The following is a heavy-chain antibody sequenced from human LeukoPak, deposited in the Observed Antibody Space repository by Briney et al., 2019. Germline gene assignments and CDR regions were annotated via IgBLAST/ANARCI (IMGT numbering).Heavy chain of an antibody. Sequence: ASVKVSCKASGGTFSSYAISWVRQAPGQGLEWMGWISAYNGNTNYAQKLQGRVTMTTDTSTSTAYMELRSLRSDDTAVYYCARLHYYYYMDVWGKGTTVTVSS. J-gene: IGHJ6*03. CDR3: ARLHYYYYMDV. V-gene: IGHV1-18*01. CDR1: GGTFSSYA. CDR2: ISAYNGNT.